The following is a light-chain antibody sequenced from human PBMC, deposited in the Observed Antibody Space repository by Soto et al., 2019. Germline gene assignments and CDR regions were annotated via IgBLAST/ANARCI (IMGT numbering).Light chain of an antibody. V-gene: IGKV1-39*01. CDR1: QSISIY. J-gene: IGKJ4*01. Sequence: DLQMTQSPSSLSASVGDRITLTCRASQSISIYLNWYQQKPGKAPKLLISAASSLQSGVPSRFSGSGSGTDFTLTITSLQPDDFATYYCQQSYSNVITFGGGTKVEI. CDR3: QQSYSNVIT. CDR2: AAS.